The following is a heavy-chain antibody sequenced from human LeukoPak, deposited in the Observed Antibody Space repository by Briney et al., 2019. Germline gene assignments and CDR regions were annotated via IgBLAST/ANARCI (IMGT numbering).Heavy chain of an antibody. CDR3: ARGRPTRYYYDSSGPDY. Sequence: SQTLSLTCTVSGGSIRSGDYYWSWIRQPPGKGLEWIGYIYYSGSTYYNPSLKSRVTISVDTSKNQFSLKLSSVTAADTAVYYCARGRPTRYYYDSSGPDYWGQGTLVTVSS. CDR2: IYYSGST. J-gene: IGHJ4*02. CDR1: GGSIRSGDYY. D-gene: IGHD3-22*01. V-gene: IGHV4-30-4*01.